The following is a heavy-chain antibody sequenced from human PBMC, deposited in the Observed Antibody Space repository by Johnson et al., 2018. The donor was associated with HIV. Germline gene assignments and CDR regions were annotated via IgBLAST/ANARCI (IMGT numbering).Heavy chain of an antibody. CDR1: GFTFSNYA. J-gene: IGHJ3*01. CDR3: ARDAKSSTWSPDGTDAVDV. CDR2: ISTNGFLT. Sequence: VQLVESGGGLVQPGGSVRLSCAASGFTFSNYAMHWVRQAPGKGLEYVSAISTNGFLTYYANSVKGRFTISRDNSKNTLFLQMGSLRPEDMAVYYCARDAKSSTWSPDGTDAVDVWGQGTMVTVSS. V-gene: IGHV3-64*01. D-gene: IGHD1-1*01.